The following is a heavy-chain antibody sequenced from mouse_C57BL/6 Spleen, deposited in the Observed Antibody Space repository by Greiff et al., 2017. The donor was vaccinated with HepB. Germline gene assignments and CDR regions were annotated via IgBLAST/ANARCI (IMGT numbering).Heavy chain of an antibody. J-gene: IGHJ2*01. V-gene: IGHV5-4*01. CDR2: ISDGGSYT. CDR1: GFTFSSYA. Sequence: EVKVEESGGGLVKPGGSLKLSCAVSGFTFSSYAMSWVRQTPEKRLEWVATISDGGSYTYYPDNVKGRFTISRDNAKNNLYLQMSHLKSEDTAMYYCAREASYGNYFDYWGQGTTLTVSS. D-gene: IGHD2-10*01. CDR3: AREASYGNYFDY.